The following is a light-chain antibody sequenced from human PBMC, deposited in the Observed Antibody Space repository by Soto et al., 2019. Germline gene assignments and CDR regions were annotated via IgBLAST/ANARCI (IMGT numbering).Light chain of an antibody. V-gene: IGKV3-15*01. Sequence: VMTQSPATLSVSPGERATLSCRASQSVNANLAWYQQKPGQDPRLLIHGASNRATGIPARFSGSGFGTEFILTISSLQSEDFAVYYCQQYNTWLWTFGQGTKVEI. CDR3: QQYNTWLWT. CDR1: QSVNAN. CDR2: GAS. J-gene: IGKJ1*01.